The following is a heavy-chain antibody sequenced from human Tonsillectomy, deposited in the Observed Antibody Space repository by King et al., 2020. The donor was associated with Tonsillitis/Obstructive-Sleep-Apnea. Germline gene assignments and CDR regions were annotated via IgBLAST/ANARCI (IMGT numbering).Heavy chain of an antibody. CDR3: TKVNSGYDPTLWFDP. D-gene: IGHD5-12*01. CDR2: INHSGNT. Sequence: VQLQQWGAGLLRPSETLSLTCAVYGGSFSGNYWSWIRQSPGKGLEWIGEINHSGNTNYNPSLKSRVAMSVDVSKRQFSLTVDSVTAADSAVYFCTKVNSGYDPTLWFDPWGPGTPVTVS. CDR1: GGSFSGNY. V-gene: IGHV4-34*01. J-gene: IGHJ5*02.